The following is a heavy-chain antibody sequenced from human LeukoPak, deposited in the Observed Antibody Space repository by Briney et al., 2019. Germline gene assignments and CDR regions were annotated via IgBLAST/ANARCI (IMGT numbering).Heavy chain of an antibody. CDR2: IRYDGSNK. CDR1: GFTFSSYG. Sequence: GGSLRLSCAASGFTFSSYGMHWVRQAPGRGLEWVAFIRYDGSNKYYADSVKGRFTISRDNSKNTLYLQMNSLRAEDTAVYYCAKVPRSDYYDSSGYPDYWGQGTLVTVSS. V-gene: IGHV3-30*02. D-gene: IGHD3-22*01. CDR3: AKVPRSDYYDSSGYPDY. J-gene: IGHJ4*02.